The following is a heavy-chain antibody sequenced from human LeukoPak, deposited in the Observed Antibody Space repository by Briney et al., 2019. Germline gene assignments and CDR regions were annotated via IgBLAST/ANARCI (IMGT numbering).Heavy chain of an antibody. CDR2: ISSTSSYI. V-gene: IGHV3-21*01. Sequence: TGGSLRLSCAASGFTFSSYDMNWVRQAPGKGLEWVSSISSTSSYIYYADSVKGRFTISRDNSKNTLYLQMNSLRAEDTAVYYCARGEGYCGGDCYYGMDVWGQGTTVTVSS. D-gene: IGHD2-21*01. J-gene: IGHJ6*02. CDR3: ARGEGYCGGDCYYGMDV. CDR1: GFTFSSYD.